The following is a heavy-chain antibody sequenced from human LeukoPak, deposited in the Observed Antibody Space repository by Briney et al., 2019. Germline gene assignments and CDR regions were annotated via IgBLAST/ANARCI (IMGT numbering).Heavy chain of an antibody. J-gene: IGHJ4*02. Sequence: GGSLRLSCGASGFTFSSYWMSWVRQAPGKGLDWVANIKQDGSEKYYVDSVKGRFTISRDNAKNSLCLQLNSLRAEDTAVYYCAREGITAAADHWGQGTLVTVSS. CDR3: AREGITAAADH. V-gene: IGHV3-7*01. CDR1: GFTFSSYW. D-gene: IGHD6-13*01. CDR2: IKQDGSEK.